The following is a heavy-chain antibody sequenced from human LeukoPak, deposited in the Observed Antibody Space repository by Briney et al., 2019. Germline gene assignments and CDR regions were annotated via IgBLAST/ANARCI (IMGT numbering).Heavy chain of an antibody. J-gene: IGHJ3*02. V-gene: IGHV3-7*01. Sequence: GGSLRLSCVASGFSIGPFWMTWVRQAPGKGLEWVANIRGDPSRLYYVDSVKGRFTISRDNAKNSLYLQMSNLRAEDTSVYYCARDRNYCSSDRCYDVFDIWGQGTMVTVSS. CDR3: ARDRNYCSSDRCYDVFDI. CDR1: GFSIGPFW. D-gene: IGHD6-19*01. CDR2: IRGDPSRL.